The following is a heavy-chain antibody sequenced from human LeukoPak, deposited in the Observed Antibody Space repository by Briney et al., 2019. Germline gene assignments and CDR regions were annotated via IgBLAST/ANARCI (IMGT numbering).Heavy chain of an antibody. J-gene: IGHJ6*02. D-gene: IGHD1-26*01. Sequence: GASVKVSCKASGYSFIDHYIHWVRQAPGQGLEWMGRIIPILGIANYAQKFQGRVTITADKSTSTAYMELSSLRSEDTAVYYCASSRELRDTPHADSSTNDYYYYGMDVWGQGTTVTVSS. CDR2: IIPILGIA. CDR1: GYSFIDHY. V-gene: IGHV1-69*02. CDR3: ASSRELRDTPHADSSTNDYYYYGMDV.